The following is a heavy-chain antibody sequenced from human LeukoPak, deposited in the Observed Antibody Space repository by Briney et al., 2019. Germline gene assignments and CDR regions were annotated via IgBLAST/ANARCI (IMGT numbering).Heavy chain of an antibody. CDR3: AKDPRVGSRVATPCH. D-gene: IGHD5-24*01. V-gene: IGHV3-23*01. J-gene: IGHJ4*02. Sequence: GGSLRLSCAASGFTFRSYAMRWVRQAPGKGLEWVSAISRSGGRTYYADSVKGRFTISRDNSKSTLFLQMNSLRAEDTAVYYCAKDPRVGSRVATPCHWGQGTLVTVSS. CDR1: GFTFRSYA. CDR2: ISRSGGRT.